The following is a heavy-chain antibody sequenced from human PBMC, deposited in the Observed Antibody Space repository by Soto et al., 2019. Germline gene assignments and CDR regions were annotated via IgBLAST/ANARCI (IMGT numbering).Heavy chain of an antibody. D-gene: IGHD5-12*01. V-gene: IGHV2-5*02. J-gene: IGHJ4*02. CDR3: AHGSRGYDSNYFDY. Sequence: QITLKESGPTLVKPTQTLTLTCTFSGFSLSTSGVGVGWIRQPPGKALEWLALIYWDDDKRYSPSLKSRLTITKDTSKNQVVLTMTNMDPVDTATYYCAHGSRGYDSNYFDYWGQGTLVTVSS. CDR2: IYWDDDK. CDR1: GFSLSTSGVG.